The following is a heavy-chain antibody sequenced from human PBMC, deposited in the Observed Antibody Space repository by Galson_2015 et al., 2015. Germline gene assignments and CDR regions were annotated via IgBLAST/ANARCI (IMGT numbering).Heavy chain of an antibody. CDR3: ARGRVDYYGSGSYYKGYYYYGMDV. J-gene: IGHJ6*02. Sequence: CAISGDSVSSNSAAWNWIRQSPSRGLEWLGRTYYRSKWYNDYAVSVKSRITINPDTSKNQFSLQLNSVTPEDTAVYYCARGRVDYYGSGSYYKGYYYYGMDVWGQGTTVTVSS. D-gene: IGHD3-10*01. V-gene: IGHV6-1*01. CDR2: TYYRSKWYN. CDR1: GDSVSSNSAA.